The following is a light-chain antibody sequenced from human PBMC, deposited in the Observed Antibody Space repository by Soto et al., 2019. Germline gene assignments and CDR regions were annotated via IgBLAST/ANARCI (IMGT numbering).Light chain of an antibody. CDR3: SSYSSSTTDVL. V-gene: IGLV2-14*01. CDR1: SSDIGTYKY. CDR2: EVS. Sequence: QSALTQPASVSGSLGQSITISCTGTSSDIGTYKYVSWYQQHPGKAPKLMIYEVSDRPSGVSDRFSGSKSGNTASLTISGLQAEDEADYYCSSYSSSTTDVLFGGGTTLTVL. J-gene: IGLJ2*01.